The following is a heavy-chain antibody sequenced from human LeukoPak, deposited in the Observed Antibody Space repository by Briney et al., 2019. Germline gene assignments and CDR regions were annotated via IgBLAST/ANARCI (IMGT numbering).Heavy chain of an antibody. V-gene: IGHV4-34*01. J-gene: IGHJ4*02. CDR2: INHSGST. D-gene: IGHD2-2*01. CDR1: GGSFSGYY. CDR3: ARVYGSTDY. Sequence: SETLSLTCAVYGGSFSGYYWSWIRQPPGKGLEWIGEINHSGSTNYNPSLKSRVTISVDTSKNQFSLKLSSVTAADTAVCYCARVYGSTDYWSQGTLVTVSS.